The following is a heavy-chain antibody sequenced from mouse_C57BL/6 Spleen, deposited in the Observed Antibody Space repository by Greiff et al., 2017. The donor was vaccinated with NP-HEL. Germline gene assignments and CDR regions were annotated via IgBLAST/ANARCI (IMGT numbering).Heavy chain of an antibody. J-gene: IGHJ2*01. CDR2: IYPGGGDT. V-gene: IGHV1-80*01. Sequence: QVQLKQSGAELMKPGASVKISCKASGYAFSSYWMNWVKQRPGKGLEWIGQIYPGGGDTNYNGKFKDKATLTADKSSSTAYMQLSSLTSEDSAVYFCARGDYYGIISYYFDCWGQGTTLTVAS. CDR1: GYAFSSYW. D-gene: IGHD1-1*01. CDR3: ARGDYYGIISYYFDC.